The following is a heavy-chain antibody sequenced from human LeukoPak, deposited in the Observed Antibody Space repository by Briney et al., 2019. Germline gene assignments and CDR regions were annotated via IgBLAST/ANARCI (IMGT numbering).Heavy chain of an antibody. V-gene: IGHV5-51*01. J-gene: IGHJ4*02. D-gene: IGHD3-22*01. CDR3: ASYYDSSGLDY. CDR2: IYPGDSDT. Sequence: GESLKISCKTFGFSFTNYWIDWVRQMPGKGLEWMGIIYPGDSDTRYSPSFQGQVTISADKSISTAYLQWSSLKASDTAMYYCASYYDSSGLDYWGQGTLVTVSS. CDR1: GFSFTNYW.